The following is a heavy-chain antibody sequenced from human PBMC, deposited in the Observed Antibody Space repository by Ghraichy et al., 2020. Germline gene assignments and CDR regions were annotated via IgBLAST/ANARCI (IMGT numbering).Heavy chain of an antibody. D-gene: IGHD5-18*01. CDR3: ARWIPLWYYFDY. V-gene: IGHV4-30-2*01. Sequence: KWIGYIYHSGSTYYNPSLKSRVIISVDRSKNQFSLKLSSVTAADTAVYYCARWIPLWYYFDYWGQ. J-gene: IGHJ4*02. CDR2: IYHSGST.